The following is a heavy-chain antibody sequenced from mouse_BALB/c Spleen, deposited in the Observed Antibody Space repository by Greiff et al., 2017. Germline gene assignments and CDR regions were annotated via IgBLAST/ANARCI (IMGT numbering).Heavy chain of an antibody. CDR2: INPYNDGT. J-gene: IGHJ3*01. D-gene: IGHD2-14*01. V-gene: IGHV1-14*01. CDR1: GYTFTSYV. CDR3: ASNYRYPFAY. Sequence: EVHLVESGPELVKPGASVKMSCKASGYTFTSYVMHWVKQKPGQGLEWIGYINPYNDGTKYNEKFKGKATLTSDKSSSTAYMELSSLTSEDSAVYYCASNYRYPFAYWGQGTLVTVSA.